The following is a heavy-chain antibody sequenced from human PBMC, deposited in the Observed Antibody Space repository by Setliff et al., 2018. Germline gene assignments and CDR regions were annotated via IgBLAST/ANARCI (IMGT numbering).Heavy chain of an antibody. CDR1: GYTLNNYA. Sequence: ASVKVSCKASGYTLNNYAMNWVRQAPGQGLEWMGWINTDTGNPTSAQGFTGRFVFSLDTSVSTAYLQISSLKAEDTALYYCARVGTGSLLDYWGQGTLVTVSS. CDR2: INTDTGNP. D-gene: IGHD1-1*01. CDR3: ARVGTGSLLDY. J-gene: IGHJ4*02. V-gene: IGHV7-4-1*02.